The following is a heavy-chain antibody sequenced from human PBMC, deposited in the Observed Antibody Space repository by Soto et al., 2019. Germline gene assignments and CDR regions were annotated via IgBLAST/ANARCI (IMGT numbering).Heavy chain of an antibody. D-gene: IGHD2-15*01. Sequence: ASVKGSCKASGYTFTGNYIHWVRQAPGQGPEWMGWMNPDSGGTDYAQNFQGRVTMTRDTSINTAYMELNGLSSDDTAIYFCARGRDSGVIDYWGQGTQVTVSS. CDR1: GYTFTGNY. CDR3: ARGRDSGVIDY. V-gene: IGHV1-2*02. CDR2: MNPDSGGT. J-gene: IGHJ4*02.